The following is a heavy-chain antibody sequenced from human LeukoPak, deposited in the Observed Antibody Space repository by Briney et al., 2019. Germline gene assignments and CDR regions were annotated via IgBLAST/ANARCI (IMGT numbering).Heavy chain of an antibody. D-gene: IGHD3-3*01. V-gene: IGHV3-30*03. CDR2: ISYDGSNK. CDR1: GFTLSSYG. CDR3: ARAYYDFWSGYYTGWFDP. J-gene: IGHJ5*02. Sequence: PGGSLRLSCAASGFTLSSYGMHWVRQTPGKGLEWVAVISYDGSNKYYADSVKGRFTISRDNAKNSLYLQMNSLRAEDTAVYYCARAYYDFWSGYYTGWFDPWGQGTLVTVSS.